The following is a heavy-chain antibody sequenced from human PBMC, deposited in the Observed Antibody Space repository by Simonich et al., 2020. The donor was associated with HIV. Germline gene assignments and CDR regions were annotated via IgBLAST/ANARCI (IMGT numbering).Heavy chain of an antibody. CDR1: GGTFSSSA. D-gene: IGHD5-18*01. V-gene: IGHV1-69*13. CDR3: ARESRYSYGKYYFDY. J-gene: IGHJ4*02. Sequence: QVQLVQSGAEVKKPGSSVKVSCKASGGTFSSSAISWVRQAPGQGLEWMGGITPTFGTANYAQKFQGRGTITAYESTSTAYMELSSLRSEDTAVYYCARESRYSYGKYYFDYWGQGTLVTVSS. CDR2: ITPTFGTA.